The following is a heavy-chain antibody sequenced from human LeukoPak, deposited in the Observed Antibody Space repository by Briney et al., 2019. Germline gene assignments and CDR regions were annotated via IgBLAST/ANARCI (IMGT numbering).Heavy chain of an antibody. V-gene: IGHV3-48*01. CDR3: ARGGTSGSLIY. CDR1: AFTLSSYS. D-gene: IGHD1-26*01. J-gene: IGHJ4*02. Sequence: GGSLRLSCEVSAFTLSSYSMNWVRHAPGKGLEWVSYISISSSTIYYADSVKGRFTISRDNAKNTLYLQMNSLRAEDTALYYCARGGTSGSLIYWGQGTLVTVSS. CDR2: ISISSSTI.